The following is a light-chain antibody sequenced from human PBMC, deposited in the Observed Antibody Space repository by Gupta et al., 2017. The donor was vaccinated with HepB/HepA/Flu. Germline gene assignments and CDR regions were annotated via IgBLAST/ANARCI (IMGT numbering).Light chain of an antibody. CDR1: QSLVFSDGNTF. CDR3: VQGTHWPT. CDR2: QVS. Sequence: DVVLTQSPLSLLVTLGQPASISCRSSQSLVFSDGNTFLHWFQQRPGQAPRRLLYQVSKRDSGVPERVSGSGSGTDFTLRISRVEAEDVAIYYCVQGTHWPTFGGGTKVEIK. J-gene: IGKJ4*01. V-gene: IGKV2-30*01.